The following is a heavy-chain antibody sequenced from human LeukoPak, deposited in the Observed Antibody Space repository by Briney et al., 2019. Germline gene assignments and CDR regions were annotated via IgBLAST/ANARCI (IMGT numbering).Heavy chain of an antibody. CDR2: INHSGST. Sequence: SETLSLTCAVYGGSFSGYCWSWIRQPPGKGLEWIGEINHSGSTNYNPSLKSRVTISVDTSKNQFSLKLSSVTAADTAVYYCARGDLQPIAAALIDYWGQGTLVTVSS. J-gene: IGHJ4*02. V-gene: IGHV4-34*01. CDR1: GGSFSGYC. D-gene: IGHD6-13*01. CDR3: ARGDLQPIAAALIDY.